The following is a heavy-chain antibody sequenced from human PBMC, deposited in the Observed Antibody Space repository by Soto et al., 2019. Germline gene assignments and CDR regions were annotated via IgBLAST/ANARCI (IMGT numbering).Heavy chain of an antibody. CDR2: INHSGST. D-gene: IGHD2-8*01. CDR1: GGSFSGYY. CDR3: ARIDPPLMLAWFDP. Sequence: PSETLSLTCAVYGGSFSGYYWSWIRQPPGKGLEWIGYINHSGSTNYNPSLESRVTIPIDTSKNQFSLRLNSVTAADTAVYYCARIDPPLMLAWFDPWGQGTLVTVSS. V-gene: IGHV4-34*01. J-gene: IGHJ5*02.